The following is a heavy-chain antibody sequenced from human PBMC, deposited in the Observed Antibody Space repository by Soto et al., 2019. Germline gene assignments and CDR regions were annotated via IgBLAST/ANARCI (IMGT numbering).Heavy chain of an antibody. V-gene: IGHV1-3*01. J-gene: IGHJ5*02. CDR3: ARDVMLAPNWFDP. Sequence: ASVKVSCKASGYTFTSYAMHWVRQAPGQRLEWMGWINAGNGNTKYSQKFQGRVTITRDTSASTAYMELSSLRSEDTAVYYCARDVMLAPNWFDPWGQGTLVTVSS. D-gene: IGHD3-16*01. CDR2: INAGNGNT. CDR1: GYTFTSYA.